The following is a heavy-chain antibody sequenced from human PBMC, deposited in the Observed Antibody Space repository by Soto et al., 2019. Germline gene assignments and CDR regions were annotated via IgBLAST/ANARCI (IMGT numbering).Heavy chain of an antibody. CDR3: AKDGAIAAADYFFDY. CDR1: GGSISSSNW. D-gene: IGHD6-13*01. J-gene: IGHJ4*02. Sequence: TLSLTCAVSGGSISSSNWWSWVRQPPGKGLEWIGEIYHSGSTNYNPSLKSRVTISVDKSKNQFSLKLSSVTAADTAVYYCAKDGAIAAADYFFDYWGQGSLVTVSS. CDR2: IYHSGST. V-gene: IGHV4-4*02.